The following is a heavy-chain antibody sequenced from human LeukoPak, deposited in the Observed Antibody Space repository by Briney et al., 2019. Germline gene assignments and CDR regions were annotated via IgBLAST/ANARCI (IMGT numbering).Heavy chain of an antibody. D-gene: IGHD5-24*01. CDR3: ARDDGYNLVEGY. Sequence: SAKVSCKASGGTLSSYAISWVRQAPGQGLEWMGRIIPIFGTANYAQKFQGRVTITTDESTSTAYMELSSLRSEDTAVYYCARDDGYNLVEGYWGQGTLVTVSS. CDR2: IIPIFGTA. CDR1: GGTLSSYA. V-gene: IGHV1-69*05. J-gene: IGHJ4*02.